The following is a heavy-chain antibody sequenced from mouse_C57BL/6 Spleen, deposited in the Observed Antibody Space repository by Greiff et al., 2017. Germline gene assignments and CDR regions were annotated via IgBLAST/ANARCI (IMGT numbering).Heavy chain of an antibody. Sequence: VQLQQSGASVKISCKASGYAFSSYWMNWVKQRPGKGLEWIGQIYPGDGDTNYNGKFKGKATLTADKSSSTAYMQLSSLTSEDSAVYFCARSYSNYYFDYWGQGTTLTVSS. CDR1: GYAFSSYW. J-gene: IGHJ2*01. CDR2: IYPGDGDT. V-gene: IGHV1-80*01. D-gene: IGHD2-5*01. CDR3: ARSYSNYYFDY.